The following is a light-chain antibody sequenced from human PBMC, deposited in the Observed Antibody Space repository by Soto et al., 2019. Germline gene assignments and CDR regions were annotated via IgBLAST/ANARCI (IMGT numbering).Light chain of an antibody. CDR2: GAS. Sequence: EIVLTQSPGTLSLSPGERATLSCRASQSVSSSYLAWYQQKPGQAPRLLIYGASSRATGIPDRFSGSGSGRDFTLTISRLEPEDFAVYYCQRDGSSLVFTFGPRTKVDIK. CDR3: QRDGSSLVFT. V-gene: IGKV3-20*01. J-gene: IGKJ3*01. CDR1: QSVSSSY.